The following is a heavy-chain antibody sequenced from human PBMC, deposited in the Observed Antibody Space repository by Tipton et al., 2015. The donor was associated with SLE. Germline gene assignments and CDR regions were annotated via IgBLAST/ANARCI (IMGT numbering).Heavy chain of an antibody. D-gene: IGHD2-2*01. J-gene: IGHJ4*02. V-gene: IGHV4-39*07. CDR1: GDSISSSTYY. CDR2: MYFSGST. CDR3: ARDSCSSATCYYFDY. Sequence: TLSLTCTVSGDSISSSTYYWGWIRQPPGKGLEWIGNMYFSGSTYYSPSLKSRVTISVDSSKNQFSLQVSSVTAADTAVYYCARDSCSSATCYYFDYWGQGIPVTVSS.